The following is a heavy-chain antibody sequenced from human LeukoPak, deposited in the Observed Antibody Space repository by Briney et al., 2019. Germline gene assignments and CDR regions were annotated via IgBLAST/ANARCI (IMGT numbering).Heavy chain of an antibody. J-gene: IGHJ3*02. D-gene: IGHD5-18*01. CDR3: ARGRTAHQYLVAFDI. CDR2: IYYSGST. V-gene: IGHV4-59*01. Sequence: PSETLSLTCTVSGGSISSYYWSWIRQPPGKGLEWIGYIYYSGSTNYNPSLKSRVTISVDTSKNQFSLKLSSVTAADTAVYYCARGRTAHQYLVAFDIWGQGTMVTVSS. CDR1: GGSISSYY.